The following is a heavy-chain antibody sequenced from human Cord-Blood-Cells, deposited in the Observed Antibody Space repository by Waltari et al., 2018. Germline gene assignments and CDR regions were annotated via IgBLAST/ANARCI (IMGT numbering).Heavy chain of an antibody. CDR2: INPNSGGT. D-gene: IGHD7-27*01. CDR1: GYTLTGYY. V-gene: IGHV1-2*04. Sequence: VQLVQSGAEVTKPAASVEVSCKASGYTLTGYYIHRLRQAPGQGLEWMGWINPNSGGTNYAQKFQGWVTMTRDTSISTAYMELSRLRSDDTAVYYCARASLTGDDAFDIWGQGTMVTVSS. J-gene: IGHJ3*02. CDR3: ARASLTGDDAFDI.